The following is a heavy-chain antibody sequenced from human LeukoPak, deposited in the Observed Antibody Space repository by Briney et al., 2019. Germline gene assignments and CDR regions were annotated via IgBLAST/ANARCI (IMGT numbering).Heavy chain of an antibody. D-gene: IGHD3-3*01. J-gene: IGHJ4*02. V-gene: IGHV4-4*07. CDR2: IYTSGST. CDR1: GGSISSYY. Sequence: SETLSLTCTVSGGSISSYYWSWIRQPAGKGLEWIGRIYTSGSTNYNPSLKSRVTMSVDTSKNQFSLKLSSVTAADTAVYYCARNPTTGGVVMGLFDYWGQGTLVTVSS. CDR3: ARNPTTGGVVMGLFDY.